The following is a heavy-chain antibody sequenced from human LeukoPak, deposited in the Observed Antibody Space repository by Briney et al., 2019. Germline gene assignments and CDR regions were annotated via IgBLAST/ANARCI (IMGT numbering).Heavy chain of an antibody. CDR3: ARLIVVAITSDY. CDR2: ISYDGSNK. V-gene: IGHV3-30-3*01. CDR1: GSTFSSYA. J-gene: IGHJ4*02. Sequence: GRSLRLSCAASGSTFSSYAMHWVRQAPGKGLEWVAVISYDGSNKYYADSVKGRFTISRDNSKNTLYLQMNSLRAEDTAVYYCARLIVVAITSDYWGQGTLVTVSS. D-gene: IGHD3-22*01.